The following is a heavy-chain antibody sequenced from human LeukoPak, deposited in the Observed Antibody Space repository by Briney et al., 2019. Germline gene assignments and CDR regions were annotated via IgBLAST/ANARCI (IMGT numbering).Heavy chain of an antibody. CDR1: GYTFTSYD. CDR3: ARGVSDILTGYYNVWFRAYYYYGMDV. CDR2: MNPNSGNT. D-gene: IGHD3-9*01. J-gene: IGHJ6*02. Sequence: ASVKVSCKASGYTFTSYDIKWVRQATGQGPEWMGWMNPNSGNTGYAQKFQGRVTMTRNTSISTAYMELSSLRSEDTAVYYCARGVSDILTGYYNVWFRAYYYYGMDVWGQGTTVTVSS. V-gene: IGHV1-8*01.